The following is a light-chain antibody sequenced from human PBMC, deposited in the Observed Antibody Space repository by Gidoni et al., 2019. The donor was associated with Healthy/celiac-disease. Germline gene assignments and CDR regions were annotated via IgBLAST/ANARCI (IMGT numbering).Light chain of an antibody. Sequence: EIVLTQSPDTLSLSPGERATLSCRASQSVSSSYLAWYQQKPGQAPRLRIYGASSRATGIPDRVSGSGSGTDFTLTISRLEPEDFEVYYCQKYGRSLTFGGXTKVEIK. CDR2: GAS. V-gene: IGKV3-20*01. CDR1: QSVSSSY. CDR3: QKYGRSLT. J-gene: IGKJ4*01.